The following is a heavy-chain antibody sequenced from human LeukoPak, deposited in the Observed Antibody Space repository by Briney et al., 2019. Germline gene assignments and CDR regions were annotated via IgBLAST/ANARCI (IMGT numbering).Heavy chain of an antibody. CDR1: GFTFSNFA. V-gene: IGHV3-23*01. Sequence: PGGSLRLSCVASGFTFSNFAMSWVRQAPGKGLEWVSAISGSLSTIYYADSVKGRFTISRDNAKNSLYLQMNSLRAEDTAVYYCARTPFLGEPDYWGQGTLVTVSS. CDR3: ARTPFLGEPDY. CDR2: ISGSLSTI. D-gene: IGHD3-16*01. J-gene: IGHJ4*02.